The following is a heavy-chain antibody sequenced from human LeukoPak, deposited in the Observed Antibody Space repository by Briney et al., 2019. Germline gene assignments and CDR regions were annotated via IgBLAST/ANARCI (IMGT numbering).Heavy chain of an antibody. CDR2: ISWNSGSI. CDR3: AKAKAVAGTGDFQH. J-gene: IGHJ1*01. Sequence: GGSLRLSCAASGFTFDDYAMHWVRQAPGKGLEWVSGISWNSGSIGYADSAKGRFTISRDNAKNSLYLQMNSLRAEDTALYYCAKAKAVAGTGDFQHWGQGTLVTVSS. D-gene: IGHD6-19*01. CDR1: GFTFDDYA. V-gene: IGHV3-9*01.